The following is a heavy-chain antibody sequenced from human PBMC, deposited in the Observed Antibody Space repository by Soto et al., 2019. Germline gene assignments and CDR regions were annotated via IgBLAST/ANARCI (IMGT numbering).Heavy chain of an antibody. CDR1: GYSISTGYY. J-gene: IGHJ6*02. D-gene: IGHD3-22*01. CDR3: ARLGFYFDSSAYEY. CDR2: IYRSGST. V-gene: IGHV4-38-2*01. Sequence: PSETLSLTCAVSGYSISTGYYWGWIRQPPGKGLAWIWSIYRSGSTSYNPSLKSRVTISVDTYKNQFSLKLTSLTAADTAVYYCARLGFYFDSSAYEYWGRGTTVTVSS.